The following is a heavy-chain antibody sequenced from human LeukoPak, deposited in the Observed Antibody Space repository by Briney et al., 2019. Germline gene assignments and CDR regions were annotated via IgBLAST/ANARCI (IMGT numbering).Heavy chain of an antibody. CDR1: GGSINSGDYY. CDR3: ARARYGDYRGFDY. CDR2: IYHSGST. V-gene: IGHV4-30-2*01. J-gene: IGHJ4*02. D-gene: IGHD4-17*01. Sequence: PSETLSLTCTVSGGSINSGDYYWSWIRQPPGKGLEWIGYIYHSGSTYYNPSLKSRVTISVDRSKNQFSLKLSSVTAADTAVYYCARARYGDYRGFDYWGQGTLVTVSS.